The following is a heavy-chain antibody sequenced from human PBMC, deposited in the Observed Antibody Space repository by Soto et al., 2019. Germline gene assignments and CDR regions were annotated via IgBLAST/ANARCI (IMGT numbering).Heavy chain of an antibody. V-gene: IGHV3-23*01. D-gene: IGHD3-16*01. CDR1: GFTFSSYA. CDR3: AKDSWGRLPAYYFDY. CDR2: ISGSGGST. J-gene: IGHJ4*02. Sequence: GGSLRLSCAASGFTFSSYAMSWVRQAPGKGLEWVSAISGSGGSTYYADSVKGRFTISRDNSKNTLYLQMNSLRAEDTAVYYCAKDSWGRLPAYYFDYWGQGTLVTVPS.